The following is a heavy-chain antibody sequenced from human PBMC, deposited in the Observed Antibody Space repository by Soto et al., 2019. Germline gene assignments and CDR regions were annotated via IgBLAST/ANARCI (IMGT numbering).Heavy chain of an antibody. CDR1: GFTFSSYS. Sequence: EVQLVESGGGLVKPGGSLRLSCAASGFTFSSYSMNWVRQAPGKGLEWVSSISSSSSYIYYADSVKGRFTISRDNAKNSLYLQMNSLRAEDTAVYYCARGVAVVVPAAIATYGMDVWGQGTTVTVSS. CDR2: ISSSSSYI. J-gene: IGHJ6*02. V-gene: IGHV3-21*01. D-gene: IGHD2-2*01. CDR3: ARGVAVVVPAAIATYGMDV.